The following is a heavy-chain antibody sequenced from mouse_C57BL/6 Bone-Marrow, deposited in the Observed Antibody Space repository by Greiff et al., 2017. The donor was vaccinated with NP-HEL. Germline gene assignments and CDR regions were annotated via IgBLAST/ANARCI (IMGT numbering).Heavy chain of an antibody. CDR2: IDPNSGGT. D-gene: IGHD1-2*01. CDR1: GYTFTSYW. CDR3: ARRGTTAYYYAMDY. V-gene: IGHV1-72*01. Sequence: QVQLQQPGAELVKPGASVKLSCKASGYTFTSYWMHWVKQRPGRGLEWIGRIDPNSGGTKYNEKFKSKATLTVDKPSSTAYMQRSSLTSEDSAVYYCARRGTTAYYYAMDYWGQGTSVTVSS. J-gene: IGHJ4*01.